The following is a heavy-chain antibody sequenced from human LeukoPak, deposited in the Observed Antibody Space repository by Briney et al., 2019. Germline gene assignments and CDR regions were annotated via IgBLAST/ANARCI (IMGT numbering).Heavy chain of an antibody. CDR3: AAEGDYVWGSLLPDAFDI. Sequence: GASVKVSCKASGYTFTGYYMHWVRQAPGQGLEWMGWINPNSGGTNYAQKFQGRVTMTRDTSISTAYMELSRLRSDDTAVYYCAAEGDYVWGSLLPDAFDIWGQGTMVTVSS. D-gene: IGHD3-16*01. J-gene: IGHJ3*02. V-gene: IGHV1-2*02. CDR1: GYTFTGYY. CDR2: INPNSGGT.